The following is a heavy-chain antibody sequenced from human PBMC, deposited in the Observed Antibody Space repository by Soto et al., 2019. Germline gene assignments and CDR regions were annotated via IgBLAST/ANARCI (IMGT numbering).Heavy chain of an antibody. D-gene: IGHD3-22*01. V-gene: IGHV3-30*03. J-gene: IGHJ4*01. Sequence: GGSLRLSYAASGFTFSSYGMHWVRQAPGKGLEWVAVISYDGSNKYYADSVKGRFAISRDDSQNMVYLQMTSLKIEDTAVYFCTTDSYSTMIVVRFDYWGHGTLVTVSS. CDR3: TTDSYSTMIVVRFDY. CDR2: ISYDGSNK. CDR1: GFTFSSYG.